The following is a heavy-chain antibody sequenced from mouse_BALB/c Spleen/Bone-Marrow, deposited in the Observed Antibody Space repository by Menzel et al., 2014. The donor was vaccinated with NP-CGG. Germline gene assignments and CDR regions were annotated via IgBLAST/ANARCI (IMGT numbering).Heavy chain of an antibody. CDR2: ISSGGSYT. D-gene: IGHD2-4*01. V-gene: IGHV5-9-3*01. CDR1: GFTFSSYA. CDR3: ARHGITRLLDY. J-gene: IGHJ2*01. Sequence: EVKLQESGGGLVKPGGSLKLSCAASGFTFSSYAMSWVRQTPEKRLEWVATISSGGSYTYYPDSVKGRFTISRDNAKNTLYLQMSSLRPEDTAMYYCARHGITRLLDYWGQGTTLTVSS.